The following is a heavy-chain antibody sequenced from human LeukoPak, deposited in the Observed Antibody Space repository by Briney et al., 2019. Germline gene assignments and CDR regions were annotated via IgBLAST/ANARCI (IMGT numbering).Heavy chain of an antibody. CDR2: ISSDGSDK. Sequence: RGSLRLSCAASGFTFSSYGMHWVRQAPGKGLEWVAIISSDGSDKYYADSVKGRFSISRDSAQKTLYLQMNSLRPEDTAVYFCARQKITVTVSLDSWGQGTLVTVSS. J-gene: IGHJ5*01. CDR1: GFTFSSYG. V-gene: IGHV3-30*03. D-gene: IGHD4-17*01. CDR3: ARQKITVTVSLDS.